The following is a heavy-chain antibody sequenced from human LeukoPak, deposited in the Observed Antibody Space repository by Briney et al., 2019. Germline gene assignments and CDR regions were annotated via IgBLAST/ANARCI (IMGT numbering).Heavy chain of an antibody. J-gene: IGHJ4*02. CDR2: ISYDGSNK. Sequence: GGSLRLSCAASGFTFSSYAMHWVRQAPGKGLEWVAVISYDGSNKYYADSVKGRFTISRDNSKNTLYLQMNSLRAEDTAVYYCAREKWFGESTCFDYWGQGTLVTVSS. CDR3: AREKWFGESTCFDY. CDR1: GFTFSSYA. V-gene: IGHV3-30-3*01. D-gene: IGHD3-10*01.